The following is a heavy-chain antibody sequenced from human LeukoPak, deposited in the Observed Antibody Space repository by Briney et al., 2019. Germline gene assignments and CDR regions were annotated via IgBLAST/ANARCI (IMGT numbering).Heavy chain of an antibody. Sequence: PGGSLRLSCEASGFTFGRDWMSWVRQAPGKGLEWVATIKFDESETYYVDSVQGRFAVSRDNGQNSLFLQMSSLRVEDTALYFCAKWDFFGDYFTFDPRGQGVLVIVSS. V-gene: IGHV3-7*01. CDR3: AKWDFFGDYFTFDP. J-gene: IGHJ5*02. CDR1: GFTFGRDW. D-gene: IGHD1-26*01. CDR2: IKFDESET.